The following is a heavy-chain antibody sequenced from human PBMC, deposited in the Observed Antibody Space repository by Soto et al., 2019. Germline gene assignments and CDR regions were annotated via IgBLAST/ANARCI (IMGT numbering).Heavy chain of an antibody. D-gene: IGHD1-26*01. J-gene: IGHJ6*02. CDR1: GFTFSRYA. CDR3: AREADDGIVGARTYYYYYAMDV. CDR2: ISYDGSNK. V-gene: IGHV3-30*14. Sequence: QVQLVESGGGVVQPGRSLRLSCAASGFTFSRYAMHWVRQAPGKGLEWVAVISYDGSNKYYADSVKGRFTISRDNSKNTLYLQMNSLRAEDTAVYYCAREADDGIVGARTYYYYYAMDVWGQGTTVTVSS.